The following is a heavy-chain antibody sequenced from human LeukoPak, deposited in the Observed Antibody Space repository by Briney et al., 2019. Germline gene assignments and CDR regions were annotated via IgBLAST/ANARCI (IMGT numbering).Heavy chain of an antibody. Sequence: GGSLRLSCAASGFTFSSYAMSWVRQAPGKGLEWVSAISGSGGSTYYADSVKGRFTTSRDNSKNTLYLQMNSLRAEDTAVYYCATSTYYYDSPDAFDIWGQGTMVTVSS. D-gene: IGHD3-22*01. V-gene: IGHV3-23*01. CDR3: ATSTYYYDSPDAFDI. J-gene: IGHJ3*02. CDR1: GFTFSSYA. CDR2: ISGSGGST.